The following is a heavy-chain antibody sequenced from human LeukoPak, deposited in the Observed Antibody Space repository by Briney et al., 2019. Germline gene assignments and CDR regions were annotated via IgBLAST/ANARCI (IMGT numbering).Heavy chain of an antibody. Sequence: SETLSLTCAVSDYSVTSAYDWGWIRQFPGKELEWIGSIFHGETTYYNPSLESRVTISVDPSKNQFSLRLTSVTAADTAVYYCARVGSSWYWDDYWGQGTLVTVSS. J-gene: IGHJ4*02. CDR1: DYSVTSAYD. CDR2: IFHGETT. D-gene: IGHD6-13*01. CDR3: ARVGSSWYWDDY. V-gene: IGHV4-38-2*01.